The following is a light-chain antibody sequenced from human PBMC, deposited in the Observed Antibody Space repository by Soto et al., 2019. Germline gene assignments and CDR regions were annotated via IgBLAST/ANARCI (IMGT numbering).Light chain of an antibody. V-gene: IGKV3-11*01. J-gene: IGKJ2*01. CDR3: QQRSNWLPNT. CDR1: QSVSSY. Sequence: EIVLTQSPATLSLSPGERATLSCRASQSVSSYLAWYQQKPGQAPRLLIYDASNRATGIPARFSGSGSGTDFTPTISSLEPEDFAVYYCQQRSNWLPNTFGQGTKLEIK. CDR2: DAS.